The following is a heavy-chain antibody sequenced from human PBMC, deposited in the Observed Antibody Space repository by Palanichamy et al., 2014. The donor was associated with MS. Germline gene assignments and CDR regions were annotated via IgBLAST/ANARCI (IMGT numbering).Heavy chain of an antibody. CDR3: ARFILRYFDPVDY. CDR2: IYHSGST. Sequence: QVQLQESGPGLVEPSETLSLTCTVSGYSISSGYYWGWIRQPPGKGLEWIGSIYHSGSTYYNPSLKSRVTISVDTSKNQFSLKLSSVTAADTAVYYCARFILRYFDPVDYWGQGTLVTVSS. D-gene: IGHD3-9*01. V-gene: IGHV4-38-2*02. CDR1: GYSISSGYY. J-gene: IGHJ4*02.